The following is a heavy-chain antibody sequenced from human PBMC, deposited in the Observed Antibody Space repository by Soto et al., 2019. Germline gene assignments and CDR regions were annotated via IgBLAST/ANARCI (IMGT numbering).Heavy chain of an antibody. CDR2: INHSGST. J-gene: IGHJ4*02. D-gene: IGHD5-18*01. CDR3: ARGPDRAKVGY. Sequence: SETLSLTCAVYGGSFSGSYWNWIRQPPGKGLEWIGEINHSGSTRYNPSLKSRVTISVDTSKNQFSLKLSSVTAADTAVYYCARGPDRAKVGYWGQGTLVTVS. CDR1: GGSFSGSY. V-gene: IGHV4-34*01.